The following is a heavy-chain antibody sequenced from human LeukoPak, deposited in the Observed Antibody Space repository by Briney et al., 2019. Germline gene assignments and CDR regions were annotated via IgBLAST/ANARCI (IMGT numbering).Heavy chain of an antibody. Sequence: SSVKVSCKASGGTFSSYAISWVRQAPGQGLEWMGRIIPIFGTANYAQKFQGRVTITTDESTSQAYMELSSLRSEDTAVYYCARGRVSGSTGDYFDYWGQGTLVTVSS. V-gene: IGHV1-69*05. J-gene: IGHJ4*02. CDR1: GGTFSSYA. D-gene: IGHD1-26*01. CDR2: IIPIFGTA. CDR3: ARGRVSGSTGDYFDY.